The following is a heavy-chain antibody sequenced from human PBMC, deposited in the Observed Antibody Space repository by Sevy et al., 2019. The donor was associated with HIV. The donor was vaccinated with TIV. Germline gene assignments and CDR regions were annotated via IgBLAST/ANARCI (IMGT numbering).Heavy chain of an antibody. Sequence: GGSLRLSCAAFGFTFTNAWMSWVRQTPGKGLEWVGRIKSKTDGGTTDYAAPVKGRFTISRDDSKNTLYLHMNSLKTEDTAVYYCTLEGLYCSGGSCYSEGFDSWGQGTLVTVSS. V-gene: IGHV3-15*01. J-gene: IGHJ4*02. CDR3: TLEGLYCSGGSCYSEGFDS. CDR1: GFTFTNAW. CDR2: IKSKTDGGTT. D-gene: IGHD2-15*01.